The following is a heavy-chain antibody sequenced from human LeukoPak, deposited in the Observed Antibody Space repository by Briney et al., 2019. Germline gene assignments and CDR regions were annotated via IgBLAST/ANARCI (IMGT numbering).Heavy chain of an antibody. V-gene: IGHV3-48*04. D-gene: IGHD2-2*01. CDR1: GFAFSSYS. CDR3: AREEGNYAFEY. Sequence: PGGSLRLSCAASGFAFSSYSMNWVRQAPGKGLEWVSYISSSSSTIYYADSVKGRFTISRDNARNSVYLQMNSLRAEDTAVYYCAREEGNYAFEYWGQGTLVTVSS. J-gene: IGHJ4*02. CDR2: ISSSSSTI.